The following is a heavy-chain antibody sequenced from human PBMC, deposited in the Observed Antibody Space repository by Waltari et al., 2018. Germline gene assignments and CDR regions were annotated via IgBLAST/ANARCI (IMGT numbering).Heavy chain of an antibody. J-gene: IGHJ4*02. CDR1: GFTFSSYA. Sequence: QVQLVESGGGVVQPGRSLRLSCAASGFTFSSYAMPWVRQAPGKGLGWVAVISYDGSNKYYADSVKGRFTISRDNSKNTLYLQMNSLRAEDTAVYYCASGERQLVSFDYWGQGTLVTVSS. V-gene: IGHV3-30-3*01. CDR2: ISYDGSNK. CDR3: ASGERQLVSFDY. D-gene: IGHD6-6*01.